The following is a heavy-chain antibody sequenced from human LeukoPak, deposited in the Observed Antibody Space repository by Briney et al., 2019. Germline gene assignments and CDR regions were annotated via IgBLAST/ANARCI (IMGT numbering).Heavy chain of an antibody. J-gene: IGHJ6*02. Sequence: GGSLRLSCAVSGFTFSSYWMHWVRQAPGKGLVWVSRIDRDGSRINYADSVKGRFTISRDNAKNSLYLQMNSLRAEDTAVYYCARDDAGITIFGVVITDGDYYYYYGMDVWGQGTTVTVSS. D-gene: IGHD3-3*01. V-gene: IGHV3-74*01. CDR1: GFTFSSYW. CDR2: IDRDGSRI. CDR3: ARDDAGITIFGVVITDGDYYYYYGMDV.